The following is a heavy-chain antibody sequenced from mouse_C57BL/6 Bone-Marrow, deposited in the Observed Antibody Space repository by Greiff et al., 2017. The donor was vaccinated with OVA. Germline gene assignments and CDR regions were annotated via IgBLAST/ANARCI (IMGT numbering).Heavy chain of an antibody. V-gene: IGHV1-80*01. J-gene: IGHJ1*03. CDR2: IYPGDGDT. CDR1: GYAFSSYW. CDR3: ARWGSSTYWYFDV. D-gene: IGHD1-1*01. Sequence: VKLQQSGAELVKPGASVKISCKASGYAFSSYWMNWVKQRPGKGLEWIGQIYPGDGDTNYNGKFKGKATLTADKSSSTAYMQLSSLTSEDSAVYFCARWGSSTYWYFDVWGTGTTVTVSS.